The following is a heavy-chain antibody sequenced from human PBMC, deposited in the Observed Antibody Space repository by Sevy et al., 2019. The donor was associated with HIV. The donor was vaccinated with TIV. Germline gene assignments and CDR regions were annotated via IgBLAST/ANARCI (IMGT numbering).Heavy chain of an antibody. CDR3: AKDIVVVVAAHDGMDV. D-gene: IGHD2-15*01. CDR2: ISGSGGST. Sequence: GGSLRLSCAASGFTFSSYAMRWVRQAPGKGLEWVSAISGSGGSTYYADSVKGRFTISRDNSKNTLYLQMNSLRAEDTAVYYCAKDIVVVVAAHDGMDVWGQGTTVTVSS. CDR1: GFTFSSYA. V-gene: IGHV3-23*01. J-gene: IGHJ6*02.